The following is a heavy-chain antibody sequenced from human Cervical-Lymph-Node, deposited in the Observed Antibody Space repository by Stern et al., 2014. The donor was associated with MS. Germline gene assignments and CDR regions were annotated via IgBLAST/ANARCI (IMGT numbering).Heavy chain of an antibody. Sequence: QVQLQESGPGLVKPSQTLSLTCTVSGGSISSGSYYWSWIRQTAGKGLEWIGRINTSGRPNYNPSLRSRVIISVDTSKSQFSLKLSSVTAADTAIYYCARVSFGDYGADWFDPWGQGTLVTVSS. CDR2: INTSGRP. CDR1: GGSISSGSYY. CDR3: ARVSFGDYGADWFDP. V-gene: IGHV4-61*02. J-gene: IGHJ5*02. D-gene: IGHD4-17*01.